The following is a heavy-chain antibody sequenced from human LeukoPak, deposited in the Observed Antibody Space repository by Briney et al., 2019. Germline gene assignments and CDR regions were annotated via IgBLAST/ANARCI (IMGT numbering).Heavy chain of an antibody. J-gene: IGHJ6*03. V-gene: IGHV1-8*01. CDR2: MNPNSGNT. CDR3: ARILRYFDWQSPYYYYYYMDV. Sequence: ASVKVSCKASGYTFTSYDINWVRQATGQGLEWMGWMNPNSGNTGYAQKFQGRVTMTRNTSISTAYMELSSLRSEDTAVYYCARILRYFDWQSPYYYYYYMDVWGKGTTVTVS. CDR1: GYTFTSYD. D-gene: IGHD3-9*01.